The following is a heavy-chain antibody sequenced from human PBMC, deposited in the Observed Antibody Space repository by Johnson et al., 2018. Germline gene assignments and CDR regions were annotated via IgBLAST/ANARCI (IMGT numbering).Heavy chain of an antibody. Sequence: VQLQESGGGLVQPGGSLRLSCAASGFTFSSYWMHWVRQAPGKGLVWVSRINSDGSSTSYADSVKGRFTISRDNAKNTLYLQMNSLRAEDTAVYYCARGDYYCSGSYYKNDAFDIWGQGTMVTVSS. CDR1: GFTFSSYW. J-gene: IGHJ3*02. CDR3: ARGDYYCSGSYYKNDAFDI. V-gene: IGHV3-74*01. D-gene: IGHD3-10*01. CDR2: INSDGSST.